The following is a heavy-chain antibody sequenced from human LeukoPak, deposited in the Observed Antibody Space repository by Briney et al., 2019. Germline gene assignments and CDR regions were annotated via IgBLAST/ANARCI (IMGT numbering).Heavy chain of an antibody. CDR1: GFTLSSYA. CDR2: ISGSGGNT. CDR3: AKGAGYYDYVWGSYDYYYGMDV. J-gene: IGHJ6*02. V-gene: IGHV3-23*01. Sequence: TGGSLRLSCAASGFTLSSYAVSWVRQAPGNPGKGLEWVSAISGSGGNTYYADSVKGRFTISRDNSKNTLYLQMNSLRAEDTAVYYCAKGAGYYDYVWGSYDYYYGMDVWGQGTTVTVSS. D-gene: IGHD3-16*01.